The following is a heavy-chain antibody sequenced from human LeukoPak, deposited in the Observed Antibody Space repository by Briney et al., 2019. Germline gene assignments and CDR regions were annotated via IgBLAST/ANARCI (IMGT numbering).Heavy chain of an antibody. CDR2: ISWNSGSI. Sequence: GGSLRLSCAASGFTFDDYAMHWVRQAPGKGLEWVSGISWNSGSIVYADSVRGRFTISRDNAKNSLYLQMNSLRAEDTALYYCEKDPYGSGNSNWFDPWGQGTLVTVSS. D-gene: IGHD3-10*01. J-gene: IGHJ5*02. V-gene: IGHV3-9*01. CDR1: GFTFDDYA. CDR3: EKDPYGSGNSNWFDP.